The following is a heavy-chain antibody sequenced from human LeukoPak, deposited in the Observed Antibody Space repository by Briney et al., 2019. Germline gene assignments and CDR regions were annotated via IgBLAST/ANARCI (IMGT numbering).Heavy chain of an antibody. J-gene: IGHJ4*02. V-gene: IGHV1-2*04. CDR1: GYTFTSYG. CDR2: INPNSGGT. D-gene: IGHD3-22*01. Sequence: ASVTVSCKASGYTFTSYGISWVRQAPGQGLEWMGWINPNSGGTHYVQRFQGWVTMTRDTSISTAYMELSRLTSDDTAVYYCARGGPYYDSSRANDLNYWGQGTLVTVSS. CDR3: ARGGPYYDSSRANDLNY.